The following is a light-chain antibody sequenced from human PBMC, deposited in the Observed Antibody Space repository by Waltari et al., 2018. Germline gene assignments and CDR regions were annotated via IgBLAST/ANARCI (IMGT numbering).Light chain of an antibody. Sequence: DIQMTQSPSTLSASVGDRFTITCRASQSISNWLAWYQQKPGKAPKLLIYKASTLESGVPSRFSGSGSGTEFTLTIRSLQPDDFATYYCKQYNSYSLLTFGGGTKVEIK. CDR3: KQYNSYSLLT. CDR2: KAS. J-gene: IGKJ4*01. V-gene: IGKV1-5*03. CDR1: QSISNW.